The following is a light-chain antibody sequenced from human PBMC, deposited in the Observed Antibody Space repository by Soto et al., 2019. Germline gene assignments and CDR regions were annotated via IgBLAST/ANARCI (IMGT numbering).Light chain of an antibody. V-gene: IGLV2-14*01. CDR3: SSYTSSSTWV. CDR2: DVS. CDR1: SSDVGSYNY. J-gene: IGLJ3*02. Sequence: QSALTQPASGSGSPGQSITISCTGTSSDVGSYNYVSWYQQHPGKAPKLMIYDVSNRPSGVSNRFSGSKSGNTASLTISGLQAEDEADYYCSSYTSSSTWVFGGGTKLTVL.